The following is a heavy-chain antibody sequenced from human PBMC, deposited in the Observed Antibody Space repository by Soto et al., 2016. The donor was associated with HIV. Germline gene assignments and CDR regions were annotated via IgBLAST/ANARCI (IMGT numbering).Heavy chain of an antibody. J-gene: IGHJ4*02. CDR1: GYTFIDYY. CDR3: ARPNGIAAAGHFDY. D-gene: IGHD6-13*01. Sequence: QVQLVQSGAEVKKPGASVKVSCKVSGYTFIDYYMHWVRQAPGQGLEWMGWINPKSGGTNYAQRFQGRVTMTRDTSISTAYMELSRLRSDDTAVYYCARPNGIAAAGHFDYWGQGTLVTVSS. V-gene: IGHV1-2*02. CDR2: INPKSGGT.